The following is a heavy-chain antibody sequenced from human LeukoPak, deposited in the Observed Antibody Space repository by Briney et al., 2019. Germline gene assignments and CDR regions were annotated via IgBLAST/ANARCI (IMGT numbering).Heavy chain of an antibody. Sequence: PSETLSLTCTVSGGSISSYYWSWIRQPAGKGLVWIGRIYTCGSTNYNPSLKSRVTMSVDTSKNQFSLKLSSVTAADTAVYYCARATYYYDSSGYYRYYYFDYWGQGTLVTVSS. D-gene: IGHD3-22*01. CDR1: GGSISSYY. CDR3: ARATYYYDSSGYYRYYYFDY. V-gene: IGHV4-4*07. J-gene: IGHJ4*02. CDR2: IYTCGST.